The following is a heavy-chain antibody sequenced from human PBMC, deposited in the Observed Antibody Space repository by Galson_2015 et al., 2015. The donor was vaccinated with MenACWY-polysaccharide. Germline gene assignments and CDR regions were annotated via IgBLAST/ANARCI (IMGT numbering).Heavy chain of an antibody. CDR1: GFTFRSYA. D-gene: IGHD2-21*01. Sequence: SLRLSCAASGFTFRSYAMSWVRQAPGKGLEWVSVISDSGVTTYYADSVKGRFTVSRDNSKNTLYLQMNSLRGEDPAVYYCAKGRVSDWYDSWGQGTLVTVSS. CDR2: ISDSGVTT. J-gene: IGHJ5*01. CDR3: AKGRVSDWYDS. V-gene: IGHV3-23*01.